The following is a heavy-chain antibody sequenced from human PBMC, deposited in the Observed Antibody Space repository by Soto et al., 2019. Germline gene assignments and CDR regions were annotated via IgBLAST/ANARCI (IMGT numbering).Heavy chain of an antibody. Sequence: QVHLVQSGAEVKKPGSSVKVSCKASGDTFSSYALSWVRQAPVQGLEWMGRIVPILGVANYAQKFQGRVTITADKSTSTVYMELGSLRSEDTAVYYCARGMSGRYFDWFDYWGQGTLVTVSS. CDR3: ARGMSGRYFDWFDY. CDR1: GDTFSSYA. J-gene: IGHJ4*02. D-gene: IGHD3-9*01. V-gene: IGHV1-69*04. CDR2: IVPILGVA.